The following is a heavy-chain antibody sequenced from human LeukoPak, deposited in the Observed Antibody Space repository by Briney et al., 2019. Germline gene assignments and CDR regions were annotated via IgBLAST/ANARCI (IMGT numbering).Heavy chain of an antibody. CDR3: ARNSVGGIHYYDSSGYPDY. V-gene: IGHV1-46*01. CDR2: INPSGGST. CDR1: GYTFTSYY. D-gene: IGHD3-22*01. Sequence: GASVKVSCEASGYTFTSYYMHWVRQAPGQGLEWMGIINPSGGSTSYAQKFQGRVTMTTDTSTSTAYMELRSLRSDDTAAYYCARNSVGGIHYYDSSGYPDYWGQGTLVTVSS. J-gene: IGHJ4*02.